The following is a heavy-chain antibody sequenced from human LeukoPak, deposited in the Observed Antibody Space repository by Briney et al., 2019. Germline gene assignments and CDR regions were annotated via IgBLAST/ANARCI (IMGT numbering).Heavy chain of an antibody. CDR3: ARPRRQRNWFDP. CDR2: IYYSGST. CDR1: GGPISSSSYY. Sequence: SETLSLTCTVSGGPISSSSYYWGWIRQPPGKGLEWIGSIYYSGSTYYNPSLKSRVTISVDTSKNQFSLKLSSVTAADTAVYYCARPRRQRNWFDPWGQGTLVTVSS. D-gene: IGHD6-25*01. J-gene: IGHJ5*02. V-gene: IGHV4-39*01.